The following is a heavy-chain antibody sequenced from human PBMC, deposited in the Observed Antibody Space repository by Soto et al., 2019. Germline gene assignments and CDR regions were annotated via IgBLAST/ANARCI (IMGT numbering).Heavy chain of an antibody. V-gene: IGHV1-18*01. CDR3: ARDQDIVVVPAAPGND. D-gene: IGHD2-2*01. CDR1: GYTFTSYG. Sequence: ASVKVSCKASGYTFTSYGISWVRQAPGQGLEWMGWISAYNGNTNYAQKLQGRVTMTTDTSTSTAYMELRSLRSDDTAVYYCARDQDIVVVPAAPGNDCGQGIRVTVAS. J-gene: IGHJ4*02. CDR2: ISAYNGNT.